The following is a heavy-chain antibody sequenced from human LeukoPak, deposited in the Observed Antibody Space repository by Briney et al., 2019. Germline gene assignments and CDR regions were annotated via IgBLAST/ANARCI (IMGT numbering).Heavy chain of an antibody. D-gene: IGHD2-15*01. Sequence: PGGSLRLSCAASGFTFSSYWMTWVRQAPGKGLEWVANIKQDGSEKYYVDSVKGRFTISRDNAKNSLYLQMNSLRAEDTAVYYCTRDTGCSGGTCYSFYDYWGQRTLVTVSS. J-gene: IGHJ4*02. CDR2: IKQDGSEK. CDR3: TRDTGCSGGTCYSFYDY. CDR1: GFTFSSYW. V-gene: IGHV3-7*01.